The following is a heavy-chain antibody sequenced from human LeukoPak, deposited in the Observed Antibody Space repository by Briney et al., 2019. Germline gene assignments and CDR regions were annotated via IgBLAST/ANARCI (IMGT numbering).Heavy chain of an antibody. CDR1: GFSFSSYS. V-gene: IGHV3-21*01. Sequence: GGSLRLSCAASGFSFSSYSMNWVRQAPGKGLEWVSSISSCSSYIYYADSVKGRFTISRANAKNSLYLQMNSLRAEDTAVYYCASYPPGYCSGGSCPTGGWGQGTLVNVSS. D-gene: IGHD2-15*01. CDR2: ISSCSSYI. CDR3: ASYPPGYCSGGSCPTGG. J-gene: IGHJ4*02.